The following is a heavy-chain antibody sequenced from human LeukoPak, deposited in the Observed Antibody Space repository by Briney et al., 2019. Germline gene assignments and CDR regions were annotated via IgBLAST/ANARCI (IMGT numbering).Heavy chain of an antibody. Sequence: GGSLRLSCAASGFTFSSYAMHWVRQAPGKGLEWVSYISSSGSTIYYADSVKGRFTISRDNAKNSLYLQMNSLRAEDTAVYYCARGGFEHSYGFPPTYYYMDVWGKGTTVTVSS. CDR1: GFTFSSYA. V-gene: IGHV3-48*04. J-gene: IGHJ6*03. CDR2: ISSSGSTI. D-gene: IGHD5-18*01. CDR3: ARGGFEHSYGFPPTYYYMDV.